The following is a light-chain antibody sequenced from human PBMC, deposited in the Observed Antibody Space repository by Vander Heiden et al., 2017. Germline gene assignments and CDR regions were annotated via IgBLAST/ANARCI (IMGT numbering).Light chain of an antibody. CDR1: QSVSSSY. CDR3: QQYGSSPFT. CDR2: GAS. Sequence: IVSPQSPGTLSLSPGERATLSCRASQSVSSSYLAWYQQKPGQAPRLLIYGASSRATGIPDRFSGSGSGTDITITISRLEPEDFAVYYCQQYGSSPFTFGPGTKVDIK. J-gene: IGKJ3*01. V-gene: IGKV3-20*01.